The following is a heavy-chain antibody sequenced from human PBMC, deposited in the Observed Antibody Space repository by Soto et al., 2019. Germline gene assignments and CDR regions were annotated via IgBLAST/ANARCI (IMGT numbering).Heavy chain of an antibody. CDR2: IYYSGST. Sequence: QVQLQESGPGLVKPSQTLSLTCTVSGGSISSGGYYWSWIRQHPGKGLEWIGYIYYSGSTYYNPSLKSRVTISVATSKNQFSLKLSSVTAADTAVYYCARALRGGYYYGSGSYYPYYFDYWGQGTLVTVSS. CDR3: ARALRGGYYYGSGSYYPYYFDY. J-gene: IGHJ4*02. D-gene: IGHD3-10*01. CDR1: GGSISSGGYY. V-gene: IGHV4-31*03.